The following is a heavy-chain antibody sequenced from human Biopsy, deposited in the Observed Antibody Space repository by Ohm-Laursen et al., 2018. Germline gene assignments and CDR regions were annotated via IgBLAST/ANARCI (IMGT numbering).Heavy chain of an antibody. CDR3: ARESALKRYQSLSYFNGMDV. Sequence: SLRLSCAASGFIFSTYTMNWVRQAPGEGLEWVSSISSRSGDIYYADSVKGRFTISRDNAKNSLFLHMNSLRAEDTAVYYCARESALKRYQSLSYFNGMDVWGQGTTVTVSS. D-gene: IGHD2-2*01. CDR1: GFIFSTYT. CDR2: ISSRSGDI. V-gene: IGHV3-21*01. J-gene: IGHJ6*02.